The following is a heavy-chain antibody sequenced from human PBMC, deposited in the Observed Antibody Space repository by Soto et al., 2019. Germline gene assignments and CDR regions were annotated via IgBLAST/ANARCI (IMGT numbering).Heavy chain of an antibody. V-gene: IGHV4-59*01. CDR3: AKRVEHDYGDNWFDP. CDR2: IYYSGST. J-gene: IGHJ5*02. Sequence: SETLSLTCTVSGGSISSYYWSWIRQPPGKGLEWIGYIYYSGSTNYNPSLKSRVTISVDTSKNQFSLKLSSVTAADTAVYYCAKRVEHDYGDNWFDPWGQGTLVTVSS. CDR1: GGSISSYY. D-gene: IGHD4-17*01.